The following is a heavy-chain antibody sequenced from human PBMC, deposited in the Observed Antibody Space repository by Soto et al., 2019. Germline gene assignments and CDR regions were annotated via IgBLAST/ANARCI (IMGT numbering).Heavy chain of an antibody. CDR2: ISSSSSYI. Sequence: EVQLVESGGGLVKPGGSLRLSCAASGFTFSSYSMNWVRQAPGKGLEWVSSISSSSSYIYYADSVKGRFTISRDNAKNSLYLQMNSLRAEDTAVYYCARVNIAVAGTDYYYYMDVWGKGTTVTVSS. D-gene: IGHD6-19*01. CDR3: ARVNIAVAGTDYYYYMDV. J-gene: IGHJ6*03. V-gene: IGHV3-21*01. CDR1: GFTFSSYS.